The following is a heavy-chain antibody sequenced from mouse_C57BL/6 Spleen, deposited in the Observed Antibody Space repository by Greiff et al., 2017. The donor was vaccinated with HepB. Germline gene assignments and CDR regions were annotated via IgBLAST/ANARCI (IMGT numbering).Heavy chain of an antibody. Sequence: QVQLKQSGAELVKPGASVKLSCKASGYTFTSYWMHWVKQRPGRGLEWIGRIDPNSGGTKYNEKFKSKATLTVDKPSSTAYMQLSSLTSEDSAVYYCARSLITTVVATYDFDVWGTGTTVTVSS. CDR3: ARSLITTVVATYDFDV. V-gene: IGHV1-72*01. J-gene: IGHJ1*03. D-gene: IGHD1-1*01. CDR2: IDPNSGGT. CDR1: GYTFTSYW.